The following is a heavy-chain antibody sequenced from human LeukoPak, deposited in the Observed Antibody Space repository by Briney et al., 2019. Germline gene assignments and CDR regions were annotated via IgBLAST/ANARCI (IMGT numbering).Heavy chain of an antibody. CDR1: EFTFSNYS. V-gene: IGHV3-48*04. J-gene: IGHJ4*02. Sequence: GGSLRLSCAASEFTFSNYSMNWVRQAPGKGLEWVSYISSSGSTIYYADSVKGRFTISRDNAKNSLYLQMNSLRAEDTAVYYCARRLGYSYGNGWDYWGQGTLVTVSS. CDR2: ISSSGSTI. CDR3: ARRLGYSYGNGWDY. D-gene: IGHD5-18*01.